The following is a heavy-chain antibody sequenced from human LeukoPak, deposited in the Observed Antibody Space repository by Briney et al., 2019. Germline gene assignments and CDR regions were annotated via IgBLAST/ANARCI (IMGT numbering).Heavy chain of an antibody. CDR2: ISGSGGST. CDR3: AKDLGLWFGESPRDY. D-gene: IGHD3-10*01. CDR1: GFTFSSYA. V-gene: IGHV3-23*01. Sequence: GGSLRLSCAASGFTFSSYAMSWVRQAPGKGLEWVSAISGSGGSTYYADSVKGRFTISRDNSKNTLYLQMNSLRAEDTAVYYCAKDLGLWFGESPRDYWGQGTLVTVSS. J-gene: IGHJ4*02.